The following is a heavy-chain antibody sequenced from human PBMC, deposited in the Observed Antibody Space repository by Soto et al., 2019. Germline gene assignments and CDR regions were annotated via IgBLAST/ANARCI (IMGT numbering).Heavy chain of an antibody. CDR2: ISYDGSNK. CDR1: GFTFSSYG. V-gene: IGHV3-30*18. D-gene: IGHD3-9*01. Sequence: GGSLRLSCAASGFTFSSYGMHWVRQAPGKGLEWVAVISYDGSNKYYADSVKGRFTISRDNSKNTLYLQMNSLRAEDTAVYYCAKDRILTALPSGYFDYWGQGTLVTVSS. CDR3: AKDRILTALPSGYFDY. J-gene: IGHJ4*02.